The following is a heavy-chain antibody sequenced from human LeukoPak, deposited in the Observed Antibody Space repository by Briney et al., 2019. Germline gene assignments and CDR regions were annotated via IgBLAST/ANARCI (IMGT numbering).Heavy chain of an antibody. V-gene: IGHV1-2*06. CDR1: GYNLTGYY. J-gene: IGHJ3*02. CDR3: ARDFSSGWYPKDVFDI. Sequence: EASVKVSCKASGYNLTGYYMHWVRQAPGQGLEWVGRINPNSGGTKYAQKFRGSVTMTRDTSISTAYMELSRLRSDDTAVYYCARDFSSGWYPKDVFDIWGQGTMVTVSS. CDR2: INPNSGGT. D-gene: IGHD6-19*01.